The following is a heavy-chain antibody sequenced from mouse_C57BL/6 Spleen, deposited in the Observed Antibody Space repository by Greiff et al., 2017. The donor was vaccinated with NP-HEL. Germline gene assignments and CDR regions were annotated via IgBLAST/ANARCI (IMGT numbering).Heavy chain of an antibody. D-gene: IGHD2-3*01. CDR2: INPSNGGT. CDR3: ARSNGYLTSWFAY. J-gene: IGHJ3*01. Sequence: VQLQQSGTELVKPGASVKLSCKASGYTFTSYWMHWVKQRPGQGLEWIGNINPSNGGTNYNEKFKSKATLTVDKSSSTAYMQLSSLTSEDSAVYYCARSNGYLTSWFAYWGQGTLVTVSA. CDR1: GYTFTSYW. V-gene: IGHV1-53*01.